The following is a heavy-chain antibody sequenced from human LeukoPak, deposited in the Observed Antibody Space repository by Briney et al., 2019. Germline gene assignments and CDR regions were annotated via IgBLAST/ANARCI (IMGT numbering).Heavy chain of an antibody. CDR1: GYNFIIYS. Sequence: ASVRVSCKASGYNFIIYSINWVRQAPGQGLEWMGWISPYNGNTIYAQKLQGRVTMTTDTSTSTAYMELRSLRSDDTAVYYCVRRFGYDFWSGHPMGDYCGQGTLVTVSS. CDR3: VRRFGYDFWSGHPMGDY. CDR2: ISPYNGNT. D-gene: IGHD3-3*01. V-gene: IGHV1-18*01. J-gene: IGHJ4*02.